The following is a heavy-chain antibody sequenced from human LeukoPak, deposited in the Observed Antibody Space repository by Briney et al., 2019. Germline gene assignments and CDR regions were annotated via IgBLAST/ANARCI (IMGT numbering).Heavy chain of an antibody. CDR1: GFTFGDYY. V-gene: IGHV3-11*01. CDR2: IGSSGSRI. Sequence: GGSLRLSCAASGFTFGDYYMSWIRQAPGKGLEWVSYIGSSGSRIYYGDSVKGRFTTSRDNAKNSLYLQMISLRAEDTAVYYCARDHYYGSGSHPYGMDVWGQGTTVTASS. J-gene: IGHJ6*02. D-gene: IGHD3-10*01. CDR3: ARDHYYGSGSHPYGMDV.